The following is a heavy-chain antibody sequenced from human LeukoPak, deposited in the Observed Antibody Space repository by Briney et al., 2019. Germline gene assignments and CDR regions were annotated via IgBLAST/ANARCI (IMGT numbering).Heavy chain of an antibody. CDR1: GFTFSSYA. V-gene: IGHV3-30-3*01. D-gene: IGHD5-18*01. Sequence: GGSLRLSCAASGFTFSSYAMHWVRQAPGKGLEWVAVISYDGSNKYYADSVKGRFTISRDNSKNTLYLQMDSLRAEDTAVYYCARDRGTASDYWGQGTLVTVSS. J-gene: IGHJ4*02. CDR2: ISYDGSNK. CDR3: ARDRGTASDY.